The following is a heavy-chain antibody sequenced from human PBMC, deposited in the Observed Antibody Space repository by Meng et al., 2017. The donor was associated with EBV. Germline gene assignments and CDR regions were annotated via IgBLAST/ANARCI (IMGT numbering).Heavy chain of an antibody. CDR2: IRSQVDGRTA. J-gene: IGHJ4*02. Sequence: EVRLVESGGGLGKPGESLKLSCAASEFTFTSAWMNWVRQAPGKGLEWVGRIRSQVDGRTADYSAPVKGRFTISRDDSKHTLYLQMNSLKIEDSAVYYCTTDEGGSRFWGQGTLVTVSS. CDR1: EFTFTSAW. D-gene: IGHD1-26*01. V-gene: IGHV3-15*01. CDR3: TTDEGGSRF.